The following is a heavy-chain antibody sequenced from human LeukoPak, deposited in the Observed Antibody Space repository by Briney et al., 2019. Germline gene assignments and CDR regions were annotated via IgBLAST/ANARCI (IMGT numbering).Heavy chain of an antibody. CDR3: TNHYYDSSGYYYGRFDP. D-gene: IGHD3-22*01. V-gene: IGHV3-49*03. J-gene: IGHJ5*02. Sequence: GGSLRLSCTASGFTFGDYAMSWFRQAPGKGLEWVGFIRSKAYGGTTEYAASVKGRFTISRDDSKSIAYLQMNSLKTEDTAVYYFTNHYYDSSGYYYGRFDPWGQGTLATVSS. CDR2: IRSKAYGGTT. CDR1: GFTFGDYA.